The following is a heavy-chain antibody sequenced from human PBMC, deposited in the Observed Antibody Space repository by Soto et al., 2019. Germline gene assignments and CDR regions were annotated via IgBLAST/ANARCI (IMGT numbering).Heavy chain of an antibody. CDR2: ISYDGSNK. CDR3: AKEGQIFGVVTYFDY. CDR1: GFTISSYG. Sequence: QVQLVESGGGVVQPGRSLRLSCAASGFTISSYGMHGVRQAPGKGLEWVAVISYDGSNKYYADSVKGRFTISRDNSKNTLYLQMNSLRAEDTAVYYCAKEGQIFGVVTYFDYWGQGTLVTVSS. D-gene: IGHD3-3*01. V-gene: IGHV3-30*18. J-gene: IGHJ4*02.